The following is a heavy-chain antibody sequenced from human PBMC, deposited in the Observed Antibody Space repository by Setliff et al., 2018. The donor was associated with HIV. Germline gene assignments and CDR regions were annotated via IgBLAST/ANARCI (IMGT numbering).Heavy chain of an antibody. V-gene: IGHV1-46*01. CDR1: GYTFTTYY. CDR2: INPSGGST. J-gene: IGHJ4*02. Sequence: ASVKVSCKASGYTFTTYYIHWVRQAPGQGLEWMGEINPSGGSTSYSEKFRGRATMTRDTSRSTVYMELSSLRFDDTAVYYCARVPILRYASPVDMWGQGTLVTVSS. D-gene: IGHD3-9*01. CDR3: ARVPILRYASPVDM.